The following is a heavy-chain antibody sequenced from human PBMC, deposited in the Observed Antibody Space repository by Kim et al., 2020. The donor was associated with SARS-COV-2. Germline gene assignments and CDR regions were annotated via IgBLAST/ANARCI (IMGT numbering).Heavy chain of an antibody. Sequence: ASVKVSCKASGYTFTSYYMHWVRQAPGKGLEWMGIINPSGGSTSYAQKFQGRVTMTRDTSTSTVYMELSSLRSEDTAVYYCARVLHGDPPGYWGQGTLVTVSS. D-gene: IGHD4-17*01. CDR2: INPSGGST. CDR1: GYTFTSYY. J-gene: IGHJ4*02. CDR3: ARVLHGDPPGY. V-gene: IGHV1-46*01.